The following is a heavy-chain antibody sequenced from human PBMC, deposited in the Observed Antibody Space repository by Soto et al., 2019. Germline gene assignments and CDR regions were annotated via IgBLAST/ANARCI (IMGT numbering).Heavy chain of an antibody. CDR1: GGSMSSYY. Sequence: LSLTCTVSGGSMSSYYWTWIRQPAGKGLEWIGRVYSSGGTHYNPSLKSRVTISLDTSKNQFSLRLLSVTDADTAVYYCARGQRVSDWFDPWGQGTLVTVSS. CDR2: VYSSGGT. CDR3: ARGQRVSDWFDP. J-gene: IGHJ5*02. V-gene: IGHV4-4*07. D-gene: IGHD2-2*01.